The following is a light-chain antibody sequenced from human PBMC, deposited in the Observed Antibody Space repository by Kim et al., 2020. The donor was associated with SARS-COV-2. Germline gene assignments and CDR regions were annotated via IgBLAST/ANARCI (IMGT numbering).Light chain of an antibody. CDR3: QQSFNTPYT. J-gene: IGKJ2*01. V-gene: IGKV1-39*01. CDR2: AAS. CDR1: QSISTY. Sequence: SSSVGDRVTITCRASQSISTYLNWYQHKPGRVPKLQIYAASSLQSGVPSRFSGSGSGTDFTLTISSLLPDDFATYYCQQSFNTPYTFGQGTKLEI.